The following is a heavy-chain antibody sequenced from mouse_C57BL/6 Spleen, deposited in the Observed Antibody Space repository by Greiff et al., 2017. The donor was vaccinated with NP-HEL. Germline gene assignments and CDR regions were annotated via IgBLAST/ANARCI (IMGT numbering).Heavy chain of an antibody. CDR2: ISSGSSTI. CDR1: GFTFSDYG. J-gene: IGHJ4*01. Sequence: DVMLVESAGGLVKPGGSLKLSCAASGFTFSDYGMHWVRQAPEKGLEWVAYISSGSSTIYYADTVKGRFTISRDNAKNTLFLQMTSLRSEDTAMYYCARKRTAQAMDYWGQGTSVTVSS. CDR3: ARKRTAQAMDY. D-gene: IGHD3-2*02. V-gene: IGHV5-17*01.